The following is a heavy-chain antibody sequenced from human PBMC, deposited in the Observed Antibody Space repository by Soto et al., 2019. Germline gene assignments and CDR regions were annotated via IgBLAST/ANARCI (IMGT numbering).Heavy chain of an antibody. CDR3: AKAMRDLWFGEGGMDV. CDR1: GFTFDDYA. CDR2: ISWNSGSI. Sequence: EVQLVESGGGLVQPGRSLRLSCAASGFTFDDYAMHWVRQAPGKGLEWVSGISWNSGSIGYADSVKGRFTISRDNAKNSLYLQMNSLRAEDTALYYCAKAMRDLWFGEGGMDVWGQGTTVTVSS. D-gene: IGHD3-10*01. V-gene: IGHV3-9*01. J-gene: IGHJ6*02.